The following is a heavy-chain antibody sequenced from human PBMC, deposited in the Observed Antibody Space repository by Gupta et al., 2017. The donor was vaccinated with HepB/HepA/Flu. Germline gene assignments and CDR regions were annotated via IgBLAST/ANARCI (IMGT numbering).Heavy chain of an antibody. D-gene: IGHD2-21*02. J-gene: IGHJ3*02. V-gene: IGHV1-2*04. CDR3: ARSGGDDCFSGVSEGCPDAFDI. Sequence: MHWVRQAPGQGLEWMGWINPNSGGTNYAQKFQGWVTMTRDTSISTAYMELSRLRSDDTAVYYCARSGGDDCFSGVSEGCPDAFDIWGQGTMVTVSS. CDR2: INPNSGGT.